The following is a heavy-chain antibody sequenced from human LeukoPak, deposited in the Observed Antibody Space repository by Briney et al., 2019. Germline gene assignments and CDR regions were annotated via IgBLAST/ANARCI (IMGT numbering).Heavy chain of an antibody. CDR3: ARDSSDFGSGNNWFDP. CDR1: GYTFTGYY. CDR2: INPNSGGT. Sequence: ASVKVSCKASGYTFTGYYMHWVRQAPGQGLEWMGWINPNSGGTNYAQKFQGRVTMTSDTSISTAYMELSRLRSADTAVHYCARDSSDFGSGNNWFDPWGQGTLVTVSS. V-gene: IGHV1-2*02. D-gene: IGHD1-14*01. J-gene: IGHJ5*02.